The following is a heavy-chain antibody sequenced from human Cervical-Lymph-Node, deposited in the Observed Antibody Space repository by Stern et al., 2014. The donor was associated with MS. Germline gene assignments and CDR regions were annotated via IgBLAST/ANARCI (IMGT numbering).Heavy chain of an antibody. Sequence: VQLVESGGGVVQPGRSLRLSCAASGFTFSDCGMHWVRQAPGKGLEWVALIWDDGSDKYYADSVKGRFTISRDNSKNTLYLQMNSLRVEDTAVYYCARKGFSGYNYGPDLWGQGTLVTVSS. CDR2: IWDDGSDK. V-gene: IGHV3-33*01. D-gene: IGHD5-18*01. CDR1: GFTFSDCG. CDR3: ARKGFSGYNYGPDL. J-gene: IGHJ5*02.